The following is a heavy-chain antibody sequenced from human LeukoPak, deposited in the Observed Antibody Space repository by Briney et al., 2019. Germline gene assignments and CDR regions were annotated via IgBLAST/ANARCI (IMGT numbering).Heavy chain of an antibody. Sequence: GGSLRLPCAVSGLTFSGSAMHWVPQASGKGLEWVGRIKSRSNSYVTTYAASLKGRVTISRDDSKNTAYLQMNSLKTEDTAVYYCARGMLAPAGTRGSYYGLDVWGQGTTVTVSS. CDR1: GLTFSGSA. CDR3: ARGMLAPAGTRGSYYGLDV. J-gene: IGHJ6*02. D-gene: IGHD6-13*01. V-gene: IGHV3-73*01. CDR2: IKSRSNSYVT.